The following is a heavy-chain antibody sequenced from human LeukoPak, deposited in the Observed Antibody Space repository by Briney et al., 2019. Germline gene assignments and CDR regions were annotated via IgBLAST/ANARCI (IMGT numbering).Heavy chain of an antibody. CDR1: GFTFSSYD. J-gene: IGHJ5*02. CDR3: ARIVSGWYTNWFDP. D-gene: IGHD6-19*01. Sequence: PGGSLRLSCAASGFTFSSYDMSWVRQAPGKGLEWVSTTSGSGGSTYYADSVKGRFTISRDNSKNTLYLQMNSLRAEDTAVYYCARIVSGWYTNWFDPWGQGTLVTVSS. V-gene: IGHV3-23*01. CDR2: TSGSGGST.